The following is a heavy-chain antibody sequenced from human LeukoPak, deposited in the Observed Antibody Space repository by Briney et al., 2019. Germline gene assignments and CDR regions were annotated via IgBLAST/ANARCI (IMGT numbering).Heavy chain of an antibody. CDR3: ARGKVGATTLYYFDY. CDR1: GYTLTSCG. Sequence: ATVKVSCKVSGYTLTSCGISWVRQAPGQGLEWMGWISAYNGNTNYAQKLQGRVTTTTDTSKSKAYMELKSMRSGDTAVYYCARGKVGATTLYYFDYWGQGALLTVSS. J-gene: IGHJ4*02. CDR2: ISAYNGNT. V-gene: IGHV1-18*01. D-gene: IGHD1-26*01.